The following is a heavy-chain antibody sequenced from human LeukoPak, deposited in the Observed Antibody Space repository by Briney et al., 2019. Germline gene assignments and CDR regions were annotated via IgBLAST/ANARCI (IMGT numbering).Heavy chain of an antibody. V-gene: IGHV3-30*03. Sequence: GRSLRLSCAASGFTFSSYGIHWVRQAPGKGLEWVAVISYDGSNKYYADSVKGRFTISRDNSKNTLYLQMNSLRAGDTAVYYCARGIVMVVAGIPTYYFDYWGQGTLVTVSS. CDR2: ISYDGSNK. CDR3: ARGIVMVVAGIPTYYFDY. D-gene: IGHD2-15*01. CDR1: GFTFSSYG. J-gene: IGHJ4*02.